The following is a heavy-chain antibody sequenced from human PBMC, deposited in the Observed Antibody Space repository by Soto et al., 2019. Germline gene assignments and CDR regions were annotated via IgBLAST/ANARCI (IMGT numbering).Heavy chain of an antibody. Sequence: PSETLSLTCTDAGGSISTSTFYWGWMRQPPGKGLEWIGYISYIAYTSYNPSLKGRVSISVDTSKNQFSLTLTSVTAADTAVYYCARQGFGVLHGLVGVWGQGTTVTVSS. CDR2: ISYIAYT. J-gene: IGHJ6*02. V-gene: IGHV4-61*05. CDR3: ARQGFGVLHGLVGV. CDR1: GGSISTSTFY. D-gene: IGHD3-10*01.